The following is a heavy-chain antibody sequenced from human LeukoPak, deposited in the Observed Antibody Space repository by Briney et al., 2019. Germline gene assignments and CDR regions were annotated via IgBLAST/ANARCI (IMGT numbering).Heavy chain of an antibody. CDR1: GFTFSSYG. V-gene: IGHV3-30*18. D-gene: IGHD6-13*01. CDR2: ISYDGTNK. CDR3: AKGGQAAADRNFDL. Sequence: GGSLRRSCAASGFTFSSYGMHWVRQAPGKGLEWVAAISYDGTNKNDADSVKGRFTISRDNSKNTLYLQMNSLRAEDTAVYYCAKGGQAAADRNFDLWGRGTLVTVSS. J-gene: IGHJ2*01.